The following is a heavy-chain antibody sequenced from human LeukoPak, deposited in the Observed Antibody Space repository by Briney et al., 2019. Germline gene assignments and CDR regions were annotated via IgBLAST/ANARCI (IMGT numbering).Heavy chain of an antibody. J-gene: IGHJ4*02. CDR3: ARHSSSSWGD. Sequence: ASVNLSCKTSVYTFTSYGNNWGRQAPAQGLELMGFMNPNSGNTGYAQKFRGRVTMNRDTSISTAYMELGSLRSEDTAVYYCARHSSSSWGDWGQGTLVTVSS. V-gene: IGHV1-8*01. CDR1: VYTFTSYG. CDR2: MNPNSGNT. D-gene: IGHD6-6*01.